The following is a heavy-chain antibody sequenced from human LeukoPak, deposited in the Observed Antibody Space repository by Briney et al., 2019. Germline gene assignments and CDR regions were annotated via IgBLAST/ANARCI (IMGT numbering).Heavy chain of an antibody. J-gene: IGHJ4*02. Sequence: SVKVSCKSSVDTLTNYAMNWRRHAPAQGLEWVGAIIPICGTPNNAQKFQDRVTITTDVSTSTAYMEVSSLRPEDTAVYYCAKVDRVTAIPKWDQGTLVTVSS. CDR2: IIPICGTP. D-gene: IGHD2-21*02. CDR3: AKVDRVTAIPK. V-gene: IGHV1-69*05. CDR1: VDTLTNYA.